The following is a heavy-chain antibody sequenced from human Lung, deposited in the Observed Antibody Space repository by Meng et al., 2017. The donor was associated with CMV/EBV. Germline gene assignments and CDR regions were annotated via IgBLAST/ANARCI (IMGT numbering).Heavy chain of an antibody. D-gene: IGHD1-26*01. CDR1: GFTFSGYS. J-gene: IGHJ4*02. CDR2: ITSRSSNT. CDR3: ARDQIRGVVGARPRGPGDL. Sequence: GGSLRLXCVASGFTFSGYSMNWVRQTPGKGLEWVSSITSRSSNTYYSDSVKGRFTISRDNAKNSLYLQMNSLRDEDTAVYYCARDQIRGVVGARPRGPGDLWXQGTXVTVSS. V-gene: IGHV3-21*01.